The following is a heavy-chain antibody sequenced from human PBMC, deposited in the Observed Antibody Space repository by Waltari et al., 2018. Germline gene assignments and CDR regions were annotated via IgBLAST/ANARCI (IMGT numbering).Heavy chain of an antibody. CDR1: GFTFRSYA. Sequence: QVPLGESGGGEVSRGRSLRLACEVSGFTFRSYAMHWGRHAAGKGLGGVSVIPYDGSNEKYADAVEGRLTITGERSNNTLYLQMISLRTEDTAVYYCAAAVSNWYPTFDYWGQGTLVTVSS. CDR3: AAAVSNWYPTFDY. D-gene: IGHD6-13*01. CDR2: IPYDGSNE. J-gene: IGHJ4*02. V-gene: IGHV3-30*14.